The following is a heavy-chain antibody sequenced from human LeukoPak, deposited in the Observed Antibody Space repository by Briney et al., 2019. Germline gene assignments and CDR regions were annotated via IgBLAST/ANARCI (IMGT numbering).Heavy chain of an antibody. Sequence: SETLSLTCTVSGGSISSYYWSWIRQPPGKGLEWIGYIYYSGSTNYNPSLKSRVTISVGTSKNQFSLKLSSVTAADTAVYYCARDKKGASCYDYWGQGTLVTVSS. D-gene: IGHD2-2*01. J-gene: IGHJ4*02. CDR2: IYYSGST. CDR3: ARDKKGASCYDY. CDR1: GGSISSYY. V-gene: IGHV4-59*01.